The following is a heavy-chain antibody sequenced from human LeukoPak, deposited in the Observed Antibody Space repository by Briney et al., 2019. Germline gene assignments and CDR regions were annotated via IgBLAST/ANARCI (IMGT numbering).Heavy chain of an antibody. J-gene: IGHJ4*02. D-gene: IGHD3-22*01. Sequence: PGGSLRLSCAASGFTFSSYSMNWVRQAPGKGLEWVSYISSSSSTIYYADSVKGRFTISRDNAKNSLYLQMNSLRAEDTAVCYCARVGYYYDSSGSPGLDYWGQGTLVTVSS. CDR3: ARVGYYYDSSGSPGLDY. CDR1: GFTFSSYS. V-gene: IGHV3-48*04. CDR2: ISSSSSTI.